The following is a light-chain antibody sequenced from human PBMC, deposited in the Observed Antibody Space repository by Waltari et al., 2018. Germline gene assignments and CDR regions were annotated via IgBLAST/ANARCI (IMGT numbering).Light chain of an antibody. J-gene: IGKJ1*01. CDR3: QQLNSYPPT. Sequence: IQLTQSPSSLSASVGDRVTITCRASQGISSYLAWYQHTPGEAPKLLIYGASTLQSGVPSRFSGSWSGTDFTLTISSLQPEDFTTNYCQQLNSYPPTFGQRTNVEIK. V-gene: IGKV1-9*01. CDR2: GAS. CDR1: QGISSY.